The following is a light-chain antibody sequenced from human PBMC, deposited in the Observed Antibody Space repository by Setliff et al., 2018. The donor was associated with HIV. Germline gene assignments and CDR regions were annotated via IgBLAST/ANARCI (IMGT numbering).Light chain of an antibody. CDR1: SSDIGRYNL. V-gene: IGLV2-23*01. CDR2: QAT. CDR3: CSNTGSNTYV. J-gene: IGLJ1*01. Sequence: QSALTQPASVSGSPGQSITISCTGTSSDIGRYNLVSWYQQCPGKAPKLMIYQATKRPSGVSNRFSGSKSGNTASLTISGLQAEDEADYYCCSNTGSNTYVFGSGTKVTVL.